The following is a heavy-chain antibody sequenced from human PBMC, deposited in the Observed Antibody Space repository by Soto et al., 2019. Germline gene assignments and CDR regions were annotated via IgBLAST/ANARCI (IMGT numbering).Heavy chain of an antibody. Sequence: PGGSLRPSCAASGFTFSSYAMSWVRQAPGKGLEWVSAISGSGGSTYYADSVKGRFTISRDNSKNTLYLQMNSLRAEDTAVYYCAKDLVYYYDSSAQAYWGQGTLVTVSS. V-gene: IGHV3-23*01. CDR1: GFTFSSYA. D-gene: IGHD3-22*01. CDR2: ISGSGGST. J-gene: IGHJ4*02. CDR3: AKDLVYYYDSSAQAY.